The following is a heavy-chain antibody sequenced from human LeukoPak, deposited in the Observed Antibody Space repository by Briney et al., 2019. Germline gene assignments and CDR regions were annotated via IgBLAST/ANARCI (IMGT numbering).Heavy chain of an antibody. CDR2: ISAYNGNT. J-gene: IGHJ6*02. V-gene: IGHV1-18*01. CDR3: ARDGDLPKYYDILTGYYLNYYYGMDV. Sequence: GASVKVSCKASRYTFTSYGISWVRQAPGQGLEWMGWISAYNGNTNYAQKLQGRVTMTTDTSTSTAYMELRSLRSDDTAVYYCARDGDLPKYYDILTGYYLNYYYGMDVWGQGTTVTVSS. D-gene: IGHD3-9*01. CDR1: RYTFTSYG.